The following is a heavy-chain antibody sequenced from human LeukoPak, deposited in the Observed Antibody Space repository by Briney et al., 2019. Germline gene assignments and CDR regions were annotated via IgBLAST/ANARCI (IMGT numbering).Heavy chain of an antibody. Sequence: GGSLRLSCAASGFSFSNAWMSWVRQAPGKGLEWVGRIKSKTDGGTTDYAAPVKGRFTISRDDSKNTLYVQMDSLKTEDTAVYYCTPGTAEAGYYYFYGMVVWGQGTTVTVSS. J-gene: IGHJ6*02. D-gene: IGHD6-13*01. V-gene: IGHV3-15*01. CDR3: TPGTAEAGYYYFYGMVV. CDR1: GFSFSNAW. CDR2: IKSKTDGGTT.